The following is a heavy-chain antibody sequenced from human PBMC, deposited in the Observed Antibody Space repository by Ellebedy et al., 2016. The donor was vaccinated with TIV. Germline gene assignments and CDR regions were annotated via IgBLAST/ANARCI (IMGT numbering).Heavy chain of an antibody. J-gene: IGHJ4*02. CDR2: LSGGGDRA. D-gene: IGHD2-21*02. Sequence: GESLKISCAASGFTFSSYAMTWVRQAPGKGLEWVSGLSGGGDRAYYADSVEGRFTISRDNAKKTLYLQMNSLRAEDTAVYYGARVPWGNCGGDCYLSFWGQGTLVTVSS. V-gene: IGHV3-23*01. CDR3: ARVPWGNCGGDCYLSF. CDR1: GFTFSSYA.